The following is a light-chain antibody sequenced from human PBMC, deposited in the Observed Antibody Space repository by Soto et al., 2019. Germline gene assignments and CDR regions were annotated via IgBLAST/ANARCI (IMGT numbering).Light chain of an antibody. CDR3: QQYNNWPQT. V-gene: IGKV3-15*01. CDR1: PSVSSN. CDR2: GAS. Sequence: EIVMTQSPATLSVSPGERATLSCRASPSVSSNLAWYQQKPGQAPRLLIYGASTRATGIPARFSGSGSGTELPLTISILQSEDFAVYYCQQYNNWPQTFGQGTKVEIK. J-gene: IGKJ1*01.